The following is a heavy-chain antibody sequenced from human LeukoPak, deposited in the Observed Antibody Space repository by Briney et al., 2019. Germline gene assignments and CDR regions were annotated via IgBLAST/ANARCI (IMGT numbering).Heavy chain of an antibody. CDR1: GGSFSGYY. CDR3: ARGVGWLNRANWFYT. V-gene: IGHV4-34*01. Sequence: PSETLSLTCAVYGGSFSGYYWSWIRQPPGKGLEWIGEINHSGSTNYNPSLKSRVTISVDTSKNQFSLKLSSVTAADTAVYYCARGVGWLNRANWFYTWGQGTLVTVSS. D-gene: IGHD3-22*01. J-gene: IGHJ5*02. CDR2: INHSGST.